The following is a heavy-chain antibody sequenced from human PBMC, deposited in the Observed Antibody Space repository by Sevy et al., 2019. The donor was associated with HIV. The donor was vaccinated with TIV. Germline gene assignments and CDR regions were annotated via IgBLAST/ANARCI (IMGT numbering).Heavy chain of an antibody. V-gene: IGHV3-48*02. CDR1: GLSFSDYS. J-gene: IGHJ4*02. Sequence: GSLRLSCAASGLSFSDYSMNWVRQAPWKGLEWVSYISGSSSTIYYADSVKGRFTISRDNAKNSLYLQMNTLRDEDTAIYYCASGIFNFDYWGRGTLVTVSS. CDR3: ASGIFNFDY. CDR2: ISGSSSTI. D-gene: IGHD3-9*01.